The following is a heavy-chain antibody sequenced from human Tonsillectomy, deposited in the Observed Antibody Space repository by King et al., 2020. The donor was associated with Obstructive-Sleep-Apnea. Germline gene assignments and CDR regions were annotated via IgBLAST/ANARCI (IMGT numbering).Heavy chain of an antibody. Sequence: VQLQESGPGLVKPSETLSLTCTVSGASISSYYWSWLRQSPAKGLDWIGYIYKDGSRYYNPTLKSRVSMSIDTSESRLSLTLSSVTAADTAIYYCATDLGDYADVFTFWGQGTMVTVSA. V-gene: IGHV4-59*01. CDR3: ATDLGDYADVFTF. D-gene: IGHD4-17*01. J-gene: IGHJ3*01. CDR1: GASISSYY. CDR2: IYKDGSR.